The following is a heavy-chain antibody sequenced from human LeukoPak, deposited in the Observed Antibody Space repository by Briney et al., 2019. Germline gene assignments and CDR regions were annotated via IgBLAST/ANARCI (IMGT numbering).Heavy chain of an antibody. J-gene: IGHJ5*02. CDR3: ARGPGVRATGWFDP. V-gene: IGHV1-69*02. D-gene: IGHD1-26*01. Sequence: SVKVSCKASGGTFCSYTISWVRQAPGQGLEWMGRIIPILGIANYAQKFQGRVTITADKSTSTAYMELSSLRSEDTAVYYCARGPGVRATGWFDPWGQGTLVTVSS. CDR2: IIPILGIA. CDR1: GGTFCSYT.